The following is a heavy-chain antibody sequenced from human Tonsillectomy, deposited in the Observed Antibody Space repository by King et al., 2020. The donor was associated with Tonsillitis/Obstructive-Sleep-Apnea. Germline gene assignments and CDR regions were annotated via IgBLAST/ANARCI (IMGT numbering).Heavy chain of an antibody. J-gene: IGHJ4*02. Sequence: VKLVESGGGVVQPGRSLRLSCAASGFTFSIYGMHWVRQAPGKGLEWVAVIWYDGSNKYYADSVKGRFTISRDNSKNTLYLQMNSLRAEDTAVYYCARGGDYGDPLYHYWGQGTLVTVSS. V-gene: IGHV3-33*01. CDR2: IWYDGSNK. CDR1: GFTFSIYG. D-gene: IGHD4-17*01. CDR3: ARGGDYGDPLYHY.